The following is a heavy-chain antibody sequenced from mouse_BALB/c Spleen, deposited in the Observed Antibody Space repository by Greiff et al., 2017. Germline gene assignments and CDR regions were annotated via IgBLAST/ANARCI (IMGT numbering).Heavy chain of an antibody. CDR1: GYTFTSYW. D-gene: IGHD2-10*02. J-gene: IGHJ2*01. CDR2: INPSNGRT. CDR3: ARFPYGNYYFDY. Sequence: QVQLKQPGAELVKPGASVKLSCKASGYTFTSYWMHWVKQRPGQGLEWIGEINPSNGRTNYNEKFKSKATLTVDKSSSTAYMQLSSLTSEDSAVYYCARFPYGNYYFDYWGQGTTLTVSS. V-gene: IGHV1S81*02.